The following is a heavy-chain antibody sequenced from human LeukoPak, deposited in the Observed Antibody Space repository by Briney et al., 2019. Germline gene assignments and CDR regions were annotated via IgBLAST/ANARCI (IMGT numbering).Heavy chain of an antibody. J-gene: IGHJ5*02. CDR1: GGSISSGDYY. CDR3: VRDPKSAVAADWFDP. CDR2: IYYSGRT. D-gene: IGHD6-19*01. Sequence: PSETLSLTCTVSGGSISSGDYYWGWIRQPPGKGLEWIGSIYYSGRTYYNPSLKSRVTISIDTSNQFSLRLTSMTAADTAVYYCVRDPKSAVAADWFDPWGQGTLVTVSS. V-gene: IGHV4-39*07.